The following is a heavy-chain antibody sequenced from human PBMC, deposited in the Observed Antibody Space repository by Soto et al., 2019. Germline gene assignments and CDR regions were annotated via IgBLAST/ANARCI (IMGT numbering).Heavy chain of an antibody. CDR1: GYTCTSYG. CDR3: ARPYYCSSTSCYGFPDY. J-gene: IGHJ4*02. Sequence: ASVKVSCKASGYTCTSYGISWVRQAPGQGLEWMGWISAYNGNTNYAQKLQGRVTMTTDTSTSTAYMELRSLRSDDTAVYYCARPYYCSSTSCYGFPDYWGQGTLVTVSS. CDR2: ISAYNGNT. V-gene: IGHV1-18*01. D-gene: IGHD2-2*01.